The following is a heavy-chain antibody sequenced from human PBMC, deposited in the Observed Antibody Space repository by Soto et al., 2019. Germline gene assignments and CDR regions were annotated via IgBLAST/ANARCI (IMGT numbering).Heavy chain of an antibody. D-gene: IGHD2-15*01. CDR3: ARGLGYCSGGSCLTWFDP. CDR2: INPNSGGT. Sequence: ASVKVSCKASGYTFTGYYMHWVRQAPGQGLERMGWINPNSGGTNYAQKFQGWVTMTRDTSISTAYMELSRLRSDDTAVYYCARGLGYCSGGSCLTWFDPWGQGTLVTVSS. V-gene: IGHV1-2*04. CDR1: GYTFTGYY. J-gene: IGHJ5*02.